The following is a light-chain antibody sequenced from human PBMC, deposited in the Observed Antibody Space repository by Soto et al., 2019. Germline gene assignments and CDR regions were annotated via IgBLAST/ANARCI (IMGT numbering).Light chain of an antibody. CDR3: QQYNNWPPLT. CDR2: GAS. V-gene: IGKV3-15*01. Sequence: EIVMPQSPATLPVFPGERATLSCRASRSVSSNLAWYQQKPGQAPRLLIYGASTRATGIPARFSGSGSGTEFTLTISSLQSEDFAVYYCQQYNNWPPLTFGGGTKVEIK. CDR1: RSVSSN. J-gene: IGKJ4*01.